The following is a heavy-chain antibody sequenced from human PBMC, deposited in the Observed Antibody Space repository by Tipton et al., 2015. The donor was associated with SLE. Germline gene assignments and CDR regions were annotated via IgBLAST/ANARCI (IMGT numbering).Heavy chain of an antibody. CDR2: IIPIFGTA. CDR3: ARDLGQASGYYSSDAFDI. J-gene: IGHJ3*02. D-gene: IGHD3-22*01. Sequence: QSGAEVKKPGSSVKVSCKAFGGTFSSYAISWVRQAPGQGLEWMGGIIPIFGTANYAQKFQGRVTITADESTSTAYMELSSLRSVDTAVYYCARDLGQASGYYSSDAFDIWGQGTMVTVSS. CDR1: GGTFSSYA. V-gene: IGHV1-69*01.